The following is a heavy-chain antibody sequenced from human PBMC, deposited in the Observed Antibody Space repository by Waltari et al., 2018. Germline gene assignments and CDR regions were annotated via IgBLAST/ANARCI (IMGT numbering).Heavy chain of an antibody. V-gene: IGHV4-34*01. CDR3: ARVRMYYDFWSGYYTNFDY. D-gene: IGHD3-3*01. J-gene: IGHJ4*02. CDR1: GGSFSGYY. Sequence: QVQLQQWGAGLLKPSETLSLTCAVYGGSFSGYYWSWIRQPPGKGLEWIGEINHSGSTNYNPSLKSRVTISVDTSKNQFSLKLSSVTAADTAVYYCARVRMYYDFWSGYYTNFDYWGQGTLVTVSS. CDR2: INHSGST.